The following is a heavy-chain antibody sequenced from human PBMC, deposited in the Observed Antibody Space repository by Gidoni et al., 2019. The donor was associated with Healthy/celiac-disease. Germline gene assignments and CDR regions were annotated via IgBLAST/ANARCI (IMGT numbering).Heavy chain of an antibody. CDR1: GFTFSNAW. D-gene: IGHD6-19*01. CDR3: TPDGWDLDY. J-gene: IGHJ4*02. Sequence: EVQLVESGGGLVKPGGSLRLSCAASGFTFSNAWMSWVRQAPGKGMEWGGSIKRKSDGGTTDYAAPGKGRFTISRDDSKNTLYLQMNSLKTEDTAVYYCTPDGWDLDYWGQGTLVTGSS. CDR2: IKRKSDGGTT. V-gene: IGHV3-15*01.